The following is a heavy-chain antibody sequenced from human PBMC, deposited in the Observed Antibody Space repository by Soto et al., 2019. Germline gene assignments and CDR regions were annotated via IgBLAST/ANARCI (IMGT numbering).Heavy chain of an antibody. Sequence: SETLSLTCAVYGGSFSGYYWSWIRQPPGKGLEWIGEINHSGSTNYNPSLKSRVTISVDTSKNQFSLKLSSVTAADTAVYYCARGPPDSMMDIVVVVAATHFDYWGQGTLVTVSS. D-gene: IGHD2-15*01. CDR1: GGSFSGYY. J-gene: IGHJ4*02. CDR2: INHSGST. V-gene: IGHV4-34*01. CDR3: ARGPPDSMMDIVVVVAATHFDY.